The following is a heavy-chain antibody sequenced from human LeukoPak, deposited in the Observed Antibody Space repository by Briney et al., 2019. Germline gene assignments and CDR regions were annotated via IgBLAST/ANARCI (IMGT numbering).Heavy chain of an antibody. Sequence: ASVKVSCKASGYTFTNYYMHWVRQAPGQGLEWMGIINPSGGGTSSPQKFQGRVTMTRDTSTSTVYMELSSLRSEDTAVYYCARDSLRDRGPFDMWGQGTIVTVSA. CDR3: ARDSLRDRGPFDM. CDR2: INPSGGGT. V-gene: IGHV1-46*01. J-gene: IGHJ3*02. D-gene: IGHD1-14*01. CDR1: GYTFTNYY.